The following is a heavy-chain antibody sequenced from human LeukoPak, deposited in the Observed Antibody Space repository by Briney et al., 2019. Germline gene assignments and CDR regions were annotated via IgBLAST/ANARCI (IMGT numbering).Heavy chain of an antibody. J-gene: IGHJ4*02. CDR3: ARDRGYSTFDY. CDR2: IEQDGGEK. CDR1: GFTFSNYW. V-gene: IGHV3-7*01. Sequence: GGSLRLSCAASGFTFSNYWTSWVRQAPGKGLEWVANIEQDGGEKNYVDSVKGRFTISRDNTRNSLYLQMNSLRAEDTAVYYCARDRGYSTFDYWGQGTLVTVSS. D-gene: IGHD4-23*01.